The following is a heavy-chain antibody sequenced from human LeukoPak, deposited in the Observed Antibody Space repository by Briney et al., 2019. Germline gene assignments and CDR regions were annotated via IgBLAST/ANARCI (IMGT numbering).Heavy chain of an antibody. D-gene: IGHD5-12*01. J-gene: IGHJ4*02. CDR3: ATETVAMTLDY. CDR1: GYILTEVS. Sequence: ASVKVSCKVSGYILTEVSMHRVRQAPGKGLEWMGGFDPEHSEKIYAQKFQGRVTMTEDTSTDTAYMELSRLKSEDTAVYYCATETVAMTLDYWGQGTLVTVSS. CDR2: FDPEHSEK. V-gene: IGHV1-24*01.